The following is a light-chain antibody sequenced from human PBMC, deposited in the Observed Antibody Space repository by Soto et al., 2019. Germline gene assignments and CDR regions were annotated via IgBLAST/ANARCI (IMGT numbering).Light chain of an antibody. CDR1: SSDVGGYNY. CDR2: EVS. CDR3: SSYAGSNNLV. Sequence: QSVLNQPPSASGSPGQSVTISCTGTSSDVGGYNYVSWYQQHPGKAPKVMIYEVSKRPSGVPDRFSGSKSGNTASLTVSGLQAEDEADYYCSSYAGSNNLVFGTGTKLTVL. V-gene: IGLV2-8*01. J-gene: IGLJ1*01.